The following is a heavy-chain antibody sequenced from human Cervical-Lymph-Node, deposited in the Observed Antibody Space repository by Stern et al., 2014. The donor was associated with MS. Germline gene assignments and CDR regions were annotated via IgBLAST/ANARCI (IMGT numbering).Heavy chain of an antibody. J-gene: IGHJ4*02. CDR1: GYIFSNHA. CDR2: INTDTGGP. Sequence: VQLVQSESELKKPGASVKLSCKASGYIFSNHALNWVRQAPGRGLEWMGWINTDTGGPAYAQGFTGRFVFSLDTSVSTAYLQINSLKDEDTALYYCARGESEFDYWGQGTLVTVSS. CDR3: ARGESEFDY. V-gene: IGHV7-4-1*02. D-gene: IGHD3-3*01.